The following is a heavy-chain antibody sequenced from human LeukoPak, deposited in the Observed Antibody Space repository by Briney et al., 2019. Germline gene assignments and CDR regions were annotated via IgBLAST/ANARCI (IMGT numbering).Heavy chain of an antibody. CDR3: ARRGSSAYVSWFDP. CDR2: IYTSGST. D-gene: IGHD3-22*01. J-gene: IGHJ5*02. CDR1: GGSISSYY. Sequence: KPSETLSLTCTVSGGSISSYYWSWIRQPPGKGLEWIGYIYTSGSTNYNPSLKSRVTISVDTSKNQFSLKLSSVTAADTAVYYCARRGSSAYVSWFDPWGQGTLVTVSS. V-gene: IGHV4-4*09.